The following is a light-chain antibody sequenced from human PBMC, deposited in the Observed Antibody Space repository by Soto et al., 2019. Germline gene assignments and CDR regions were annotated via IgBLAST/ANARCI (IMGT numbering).Light chain of an antibody. Sequence: QSVLTQPASVSGSPGQSITISCTGASSDVGGFDHVSWYQQHPGKVPRLLIYDVSSRPSGVSDRFSGSKSGNTASLTISGLQAEDEADYYCNSFTNTNTYVFGTGTKVTVL. CDR1: SSDVGGFDH. CDR3: NSFTNTNTYV. V-gene: IGLV2-14*03. CDR2: DVS. J-gene: IGLJ1*01.